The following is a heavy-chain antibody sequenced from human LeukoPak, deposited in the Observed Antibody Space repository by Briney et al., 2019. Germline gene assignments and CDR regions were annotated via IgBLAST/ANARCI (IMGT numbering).Heavy chain of an antibody. V-gene: IGHV1-2*02. CDR1: GYTFTGYY. CDR3: ARVRTTVTNYYYYGMDV. D-gene: IGHD4-17*01. CDR2: INTNSGGT. Sequence: ASVKVSCKASGYTFTGYYMHWVRQAPGQGLEWMGWINTNSGGTNYAQKFQGRVTMTRDTSISTAYMELSRLRSDDTAVYYCARVRTTVTNYYYYGMDVWGQGTTVTVSS. J-gene: IGHJ6*02.